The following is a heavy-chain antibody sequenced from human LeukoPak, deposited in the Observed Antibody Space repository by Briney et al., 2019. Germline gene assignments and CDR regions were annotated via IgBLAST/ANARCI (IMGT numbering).Heavy chain of an antibody. CDR2: ISGSGGST. CDR3: AKATMIVVVITVFDY. V-gene: IGHV3-23*01. CDR1: GFTFSSYA. D-gene: IGHD3-22*01. Sequence: GGSLRLSCAASGFTFSSYAMSWVRQAPGKGLEWVSAISGSGGSTYYAGSVKGRFTISRDNSKNTLYLQMNSLGAEDTAVYYCAKATMIVVVITVFDYWGQGTLVTVSS. J-gene: IGHJ4*02.